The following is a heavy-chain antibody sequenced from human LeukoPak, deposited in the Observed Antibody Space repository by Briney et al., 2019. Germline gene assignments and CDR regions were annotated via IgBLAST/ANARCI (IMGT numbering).Heavy chain of an antibody. Sequence: PSETLSLTCTVSGGSISSYYWSWIRQPPGNGLEWIGYIYYSGSTNYNPSLKSRVTISVDTSKNQFSLKLSSVTAADTAVYYCARRYCGGDCYAFDIWGQGTMVTVSS. CDR1: GGSISSYY. J-gene: IGHJ3*02. CDR2: IYYSGST. CDR3: ARRYCGGDCYAFDI. D-gene: IGHD2-21*02. V-gene: IGHV4-59*12.